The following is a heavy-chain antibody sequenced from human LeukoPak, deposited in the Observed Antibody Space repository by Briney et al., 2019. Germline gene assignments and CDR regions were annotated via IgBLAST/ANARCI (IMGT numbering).Heavy chain of an antibody. CDR2: ISGSGGTGT. V-gene: IGHV3-23*01. J-gene: IGHJ1*01. CDR3: ARKGQGSNWAAEYFQN. CDR1: GFTFISYA. Sequence: GGSLRLSCAASGFTFISYAMSWVRQAPGKGLEWVSAISGSGGTGTYYADSVKGRFTISRDNSKNTLYLQMNSLRAEDTVVYYCARKGQGSNWAAEYFQNWGQGTLVTVSS. D-gene: IGHD6-13*01.